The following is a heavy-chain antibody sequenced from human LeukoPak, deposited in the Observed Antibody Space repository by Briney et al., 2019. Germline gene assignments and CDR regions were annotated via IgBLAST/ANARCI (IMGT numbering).Heavy chain of an antibody. J-gene: IGHJ4*02. CDR2: ISYDGSNK. CDR1: GFTFSSYG. D-gene: IGHD7-27*01. V-gene: IGHV3-30*18. Sequence: GGSLRLSRAASGFTFSSYGMHWVRQAPGKGLEWVAVISYDGSNKYYADSVKGRFTISRDNSKNTLYLQMNSLRAEDTAVYYCAKDIGNWDFDYWGQGTLVTVSS. CDR3: AKDIGNWDFDY.